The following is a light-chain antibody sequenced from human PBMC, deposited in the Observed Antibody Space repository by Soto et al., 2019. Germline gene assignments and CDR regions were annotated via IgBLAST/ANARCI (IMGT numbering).Light chain of an antibody. V-gene: IGLV2-23*01. CDR2: EGS. CDR1: SSDVGSSNP. J-gene: IGLJ1*01. CDR3: CSFAGSDTYV. Sequence: QSALTQPASVSGSPGQSITISCAGTSSDVGSSNPVSWYRQHPGKAPKVMIYEGSERPSGVSNRFSGSKSGNTASLTISGLQAEDEADYYCCSFAGSDTYVFGTGTKLTVL.